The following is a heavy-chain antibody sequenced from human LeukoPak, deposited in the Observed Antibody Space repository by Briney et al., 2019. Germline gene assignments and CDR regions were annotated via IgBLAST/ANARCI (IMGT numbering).Heavy chain of an antibody. CDR3: ARHGAGHSGSLDPFDY. CDR2: IYPGDSDT. D-gene: IGHD1-26*01. J-gene: IGHJ4*02. CDR1: GYSFTSYW. V-gene: IGHV5-51*01. Sequence: GESLKISCKGSGYSFTSYWIGWVRQMPGKGLEWMGIIYPGDSDTRYSPSFQGQVTISADKSISTAYLQWSSLKATDTAMYHCARHGAGHSGSLDPFDYWGQGTLVTVSS.